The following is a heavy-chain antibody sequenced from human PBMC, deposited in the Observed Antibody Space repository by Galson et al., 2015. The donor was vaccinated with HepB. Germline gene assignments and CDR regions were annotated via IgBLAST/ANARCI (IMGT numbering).Heavy chain of an antibody. CDR3: ARDAPTITFS. V-gene: IGHV3-48*02. D-gene: IGHD4-11*01. J-gene: IGHJ4*02. Sequence: SLRLSCAASGFDFSSWSMNWVRQAPGKGPEWLSFISSNSNIIYYADSVKGRFTISRDNAKNSLYLQMNSLRDEDTAVYYCARDAPTITFSGGQGTLVTVSS. CDR1: GFDFSSWS. CDR2: ISSNSNII.